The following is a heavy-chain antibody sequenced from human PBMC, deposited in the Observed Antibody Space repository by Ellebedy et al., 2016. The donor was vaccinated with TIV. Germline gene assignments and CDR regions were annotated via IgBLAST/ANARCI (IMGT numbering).Heavy chain of an antibody. J-gene: IGHJ4*02. V-gene: IGHV3-33*01. Sequence: GESLKISCAASGFTFSSYGMHWVRQAPGKGLEWVAVIWYDGSNKYYADSVKGRFTISRDNSKNTLYLQMKSLRAEDTAVHYCARHAVGEGATLEYWGQGTLVTDSS. CDR2: IWYDGSNK. CDR3: ARHAVGEGATLEY. D-gene: IGHD1-26*01. CDR1: GFTFSSYG.